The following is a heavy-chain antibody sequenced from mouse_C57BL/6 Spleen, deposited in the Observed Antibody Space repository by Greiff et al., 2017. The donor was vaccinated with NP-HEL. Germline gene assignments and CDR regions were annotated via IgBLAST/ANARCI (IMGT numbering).Heavy chain of an antibody. CDR2: IWGDGST. D-gene: IGHD2-14*01. Sequence: VKLMESGPGLVAPSQSLSITCTVSGFSLTSYGVSWVRQPPGKGLEWLGVIWGDGSTNYHSALISRLSISKDNSKSQVFLKLNSLQTDDTATYYCAKPGGSANSVRGYYAMDYWGQGTSVTVSS. CDR3: AKPGGSANSVRGYYAMDY. J-gene: IGHJ4*01. CDR1: GFSLTSYG. V-gene: IGHV2-3*01.